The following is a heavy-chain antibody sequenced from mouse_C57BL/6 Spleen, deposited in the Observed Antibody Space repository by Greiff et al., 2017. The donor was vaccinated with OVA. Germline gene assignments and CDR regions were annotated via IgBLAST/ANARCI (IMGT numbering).Heavy chain of an antibody. D-gene: IGHD4-1*02. V-gene: IGHV5-4*01. CDR3: ARVNWDAFAY. CDR2: ISDGGSYT. Sequence: EVQVVESGGGLVKPGGSLKLSCAASGFTFSSYAMSWVRQTPEKRLEWVATISDGGSYTYYPDNVKGRFTISRDNAKNNLYLQMSHLKSEDTAMYYCARVNWDAFAYWGQGTLVTVSA. CDR1: GFTFSSYA. J-gene: IGHJ3*01.